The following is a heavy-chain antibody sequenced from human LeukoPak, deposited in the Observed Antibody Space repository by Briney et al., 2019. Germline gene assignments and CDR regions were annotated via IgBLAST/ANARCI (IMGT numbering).Heavy chain of an antibody. Sequence: ASVKVSCKASGYTFTGYYMHWVRQAPGQGLEWMGGIIPIFGTANYAQKFQGRVTITADKSTSTAYMELSSLRSEDTAVYYCARDLSAFYSGSRRAAFDIWGQGTMVTVSS. D-gene: IGHD1-26*01. J-gene: IGHJ3*02. V-gene: IGHV1-69*06. CDR2: IIPIFGTA. CDR1: GYTFTGYY. CDR3: ARDLSAFYSGSRRAAFDI.